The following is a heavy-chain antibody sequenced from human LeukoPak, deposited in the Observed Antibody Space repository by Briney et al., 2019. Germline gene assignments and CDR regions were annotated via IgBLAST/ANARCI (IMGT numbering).Heavy chain of an antibody. CDR3: ARGRVRMDV. V-gene: IGHV3-13*04. CDR1: GFTFSNYD. Sequence: GGSLRLSCAASGFTFSNYDMHWVRQATGKGLEWVSAIDTAGDTYYSGSVRGRFTTSRENAKNSFYLQMNSLTAGDTAVYYCARGRVRMDVWGQGTTVTVSS. J-gene: IGHJ6*02. CDR2: IDTAGDT.